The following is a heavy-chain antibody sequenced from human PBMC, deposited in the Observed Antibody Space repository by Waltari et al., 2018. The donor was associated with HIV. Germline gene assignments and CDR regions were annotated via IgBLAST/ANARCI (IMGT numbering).Heavy chain of an antibody. V-gene: IGHV2-70*15. Sequence: QVSLRESGPALVKPRQTLTLTCTFSGFSLNTSGMFVSWIRQPPGKALEWLARIAWDDDKYYSTSLKTMLTIFKNTSKQQVVRTWTNIDPVDTATYYGAGIHGGTYKKIGGYYYGVDVWGQGTTVTVSS. CDR2: IAWDDDK. J-gene: IGHJ6*02. CDR3: AGIHGGTYKKIGGYYYGVDV. CDR1: GFSLNTSGMF. D-gene: IGHD1-26*01.